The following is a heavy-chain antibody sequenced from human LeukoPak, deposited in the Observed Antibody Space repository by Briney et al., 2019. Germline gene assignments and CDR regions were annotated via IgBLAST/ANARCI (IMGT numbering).Heavy chain of an antibody. CDR2: MNPNSGNT. V-gene: IGHV1-8*01. CDR3: ARDSVGAIFDY. CDR1: GYTFTSYD. D-gene: IGHD1-26*01. J-gene: IGHJ4*02. Sequence: AASVKVSCKASGYTFTSYDINWVRQATGQGLEWMGWMNPNSGNTNYAQKFQGRVTMARDTSISTAYMELSRLRSDDTAVYYCARDSVGAIFDYWGQGTLVTVSS.